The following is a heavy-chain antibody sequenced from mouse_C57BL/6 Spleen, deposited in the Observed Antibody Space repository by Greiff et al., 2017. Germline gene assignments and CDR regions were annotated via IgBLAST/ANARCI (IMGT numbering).Heavy chain of an antibody. Sequence: EVKLEESEGGLVQPGSSMKLSCTASGFTFSDYYMAWVRQVPEKGLEWVANINYDGSSTYYLDSLKSRFVISRDNAKNILYLQMSSLKSEDTATYYCARDENYGSSYEGWFAYWGQGTLVTVSA. V-gene: IGHV5-16*01. D-gene: IGHD1-1*01. J-gene: IGHJ3*01. CDR2: INYDGSST. CDR1: GFTFSDYY. CDR3: ARDENYGSSYEGWFAY.